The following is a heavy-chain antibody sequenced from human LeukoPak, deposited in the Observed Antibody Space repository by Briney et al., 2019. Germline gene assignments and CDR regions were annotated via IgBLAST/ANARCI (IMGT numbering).Heavy chain of an antibody. CDR2: IYETGIT. J-gene: IGHJ5*02. V-gene: IGHV4-38-2*02. CDR1: GQSISSGYY. Sequence: AETLSLTCSVSGQSISSGYYWGWIRQSPGKGLEWIGSIYETGITYYNPSLKSRVTLLVDTSKNQFSLRMTSVTAADTAVYYCARGGIRGGVDNWFDPWGQGTLVTVSS. CDR3: ARGGIRGGVDNWFDP. D-gene: IGHD3-10*01.